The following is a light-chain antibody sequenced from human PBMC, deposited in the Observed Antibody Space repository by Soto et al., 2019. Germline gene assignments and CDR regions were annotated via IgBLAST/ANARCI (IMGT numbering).Light chain of an antibody. V-gene: IGKV3-15*01. CDR2: GAS. Sequence: EIVMTQSPATLSVSPGGRATLSCRASQSISDTLAWYQQKPGQAPRLLIHGASTRATGFPARFSGSGSGTDFTLTISSLQSEDFAVYYCQQYQNLWTFGQGTKVDIK. CDR1: QSISDT. J-gene: IGKJ1*01. CDR3: QQYQNLWT.